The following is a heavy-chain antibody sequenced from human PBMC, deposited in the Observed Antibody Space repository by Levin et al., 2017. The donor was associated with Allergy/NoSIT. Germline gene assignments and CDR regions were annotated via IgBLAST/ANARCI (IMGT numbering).Heavy chain of an antibody. Sequence: SQTLSLTCTVSGGSISSSSYYWGWIRQPPGKGLEWIGSIYYSGSTYYNPSLKSRVTISVDTSKNQFSLKLSSVTAADTAVYYCARQAAPLVYSSGWYQLDYWGQGTLVTVSS. V-gene: IGHV4-39*01. D-gene: IGHD6-19*01. CDR2: IYYSGST. J-gene: IGHJ4*02. CDR1: GGSISSSSYY. CDR3: ARQAAPLVYSSGWYQLDY.